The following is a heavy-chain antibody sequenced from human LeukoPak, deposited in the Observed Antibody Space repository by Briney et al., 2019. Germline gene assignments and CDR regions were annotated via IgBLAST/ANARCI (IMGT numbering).Heavy chain of an antibody. CDR2: INPNSGGT. D-gene: IGHD3-22*01. Sequence: ASVKVSCKASGYTFTGYYMHWVRQAPGQGLEWMGWINPNSGGTNYAQKFQGRVTMTRDTSISTAYMELSRLRSDGTAVYYCARDSRGGYYDSSGYLDYWGQGTLVTVSS. V-gene: IGHV1-2*02. CDR1: GYTFTGYY. CDR3: ARDSRGGYYDSSGYLDY. J-gene: IGHJ4*02.